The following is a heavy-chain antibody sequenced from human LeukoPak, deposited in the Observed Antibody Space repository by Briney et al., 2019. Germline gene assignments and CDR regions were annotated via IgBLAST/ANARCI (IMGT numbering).Heavy chain of an antibody. CDR1: GGSISSGGYY. Sequence: SQTLSLTRTVSGGSISSGGYYWSWIRQHPGKGLEWIGYIYYSGSTYYNPSLKSRVTISVDTSKNQFSLKLSSVTAADTAVYYCARVRREEMATITRNYFDYWGQGTLVTVSS. V-gene: IGHV4-31*03. CDR3: ARVRREEMATITRNYFDY. CDR2: IYYSGST. D-gene: IGHD5-24*01. J-gene: IGHJ4*02.